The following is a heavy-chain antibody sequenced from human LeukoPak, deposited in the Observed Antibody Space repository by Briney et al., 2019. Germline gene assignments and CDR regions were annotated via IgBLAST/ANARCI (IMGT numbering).Heavy chain of an antibody. J-gene: IGHJ4*02. CDR3: ANNRIVGITPLDY. D-gene: IGHD1-26*01. CDR1: GFTFSSYW. CDR2: TSDRAGSS. Sequence: GGSLRLSCAASGFTFSSYWMSWVRQAPGKGLEWVSTTSDRAGSSSYSDSVKGRFTISRDNSKNTLYLQMNSLRAEDTAVNYCANNRIVGITPLDYWGQGTLVIVSS. V-gene: IGHV3-23*01.